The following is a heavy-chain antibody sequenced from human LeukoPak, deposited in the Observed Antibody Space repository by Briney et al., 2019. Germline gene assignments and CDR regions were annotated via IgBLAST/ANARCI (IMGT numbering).Heavy chain of an antibody. CDR3: GRDALVGYFSYYYMDV. Sequence: SETLSLTCAVYGGSFSGYYWSWIRQPPGKGLEWIGEINHSGSTNYNPSLKSRVTISIDTSKNQFSLKLSSVTAADTAVYYCGRDALVGYFSYYYMDVWGKGTTVTVSS. J-gene: IGHJ6*03. D-gene: IGHD2-15*01. V-gene: IGHV4-34*01. CDR1: GGSFSGYY. CDR2: INHSGST.